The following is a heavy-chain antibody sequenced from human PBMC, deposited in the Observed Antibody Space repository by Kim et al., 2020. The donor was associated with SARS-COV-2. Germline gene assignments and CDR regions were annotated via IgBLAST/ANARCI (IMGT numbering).Heavy chain of an antibody. CDR3: ARDDYGDPFDY. J-gene: IGHJ4*02. CDR2: IYHSGST. CDR1: GYSISSGYY. D-gene: IGHD4-17*01. V-gene: IGHV4-38-2*02. Sequence: SETLSLTCTVSGYSISSGYYWGWIRQPPGKGLEWIGSIYHSGSTYYNPSLKSRVTISVDTSKNQFSLKLSSVTAADTAVYYCARDDYGDPFDYWGQGTLV.